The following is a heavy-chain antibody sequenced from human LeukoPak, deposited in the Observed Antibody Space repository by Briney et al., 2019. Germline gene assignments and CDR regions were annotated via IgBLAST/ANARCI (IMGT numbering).Heavy chain of an antibody. CDR1: GFPFSSYC. Sequence: GGSLRLSCAASGFPFSSYCMHWVRQAPGRGLEWVAFIRYDGSNKYYADSVKGRFTISRDNSKNTLYLQMNSLRAEDTAVYYCAKGTTYYDLILDYWGQGTLVTVSS. CDR2: IRYDGSNK. CDR3: AKGTTYYDLILDY. J-gene: IGHJ4*02. D-gene: IGHD3-3*01. V-gene: IGHV3-30*02.